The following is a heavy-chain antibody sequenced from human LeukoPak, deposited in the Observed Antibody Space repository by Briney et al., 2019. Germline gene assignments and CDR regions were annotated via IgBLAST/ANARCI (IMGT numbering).Heavy chain of an antibody. J-gene: IGHJ3*02. Sequence: RASVKVSCKASGYTFTSYGISWVRQAPGQGLEWMGWISAYNGNTNYAQKLQGRVTMTPDTSTSTAYMELRSLRSDDTAVYYCARETFDSSGYYYDAFDIWGQGTMVTVSS. CDR3: ARETFDSSGYYYDAFDI. D-gene: IGHD3-22*01. CDR2: ISAYNGNT. CDR1: GYTFTSYG. V-gene: IGHV1-18*01.